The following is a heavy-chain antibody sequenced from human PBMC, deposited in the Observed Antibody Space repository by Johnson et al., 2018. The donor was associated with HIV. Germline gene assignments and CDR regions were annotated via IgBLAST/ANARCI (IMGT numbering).Heavy chain of an antibody. D-gene: IGHD5-12*01. CDR3: AKDQHGPLVPTVMRDDAFDI. V-gene: IGHV3-33*03. CDR2: IWHDGRDV. J-gene: IGHJ3*02. CDR1: GFTFSSYG. Sequence: QVQLVESGGGVVQPGTSLRLSCAASGFTFSSYGIHWVRQAPGKGLEWVAFIWHDGRDVYYADSVKGRFTVSRDNSKNAVYLQMNSLGAVDTAVYYCAKDQHGPLVPTVMRDDAFDIWGQGTMVTVSS.